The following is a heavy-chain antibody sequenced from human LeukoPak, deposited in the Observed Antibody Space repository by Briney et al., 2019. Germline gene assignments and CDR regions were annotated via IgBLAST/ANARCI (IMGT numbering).Heavy chain of an antibody. Sequence: GGSLRLSCTASGFTFGDYAMSWVRQAPGKGLEWVGFIRSKAYGGTTEYAASVKGRFTISRDDSKSIAYLQMNSLKTEDTAVYYCTCAFGGVIVSWGYYYYMDVWGKGTTVTISS. V-gene: IGHV3-49*04. J-gene: IGHJ6*03. CDR1: GFTFGDYA. D-gene: IGHD3-16*02. CDR3: TCAFGGVIVSWGYYYYMDV. CDR2: IRSKAYGGTT.